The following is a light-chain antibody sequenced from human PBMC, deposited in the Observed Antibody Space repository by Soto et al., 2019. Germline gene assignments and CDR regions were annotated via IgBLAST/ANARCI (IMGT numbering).Light chain of an antibody. CDR1: QSVSSSY. CDR2: GAS. V-gene: IGKV3-20*01. CDR3: QQYVISPPWT. Sequence: EIVLRQSPGTLFLSTGERAILSCRASQSVSSSYLAWYQQKPGQAPRLLSYGASSTVTGIADTFSGSGSVTDFTLTFSRLEPEYLTGYDWQQYVISPPWTSGQGTKVEIK. J-gene: IGKJ1*01.